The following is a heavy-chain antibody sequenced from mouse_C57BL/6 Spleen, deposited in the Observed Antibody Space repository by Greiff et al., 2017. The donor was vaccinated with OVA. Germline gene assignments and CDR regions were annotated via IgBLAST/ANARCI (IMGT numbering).Heavy chain of an antibody. J-gene: IGHJ3*01. CDR2: IDPSDSET. CDR1: GYTFTSYW. CDR3: ASEYETGTVAY. D-gene: IGHD4-1*01. V-gene: IGHV1-52*01. Sequence: VQLQQPGAELVRPGSSVKLSCKASGYTFTSYWMPWVKQRPIQGLEWIGNIDPSDSETHYNQKFKDKATLTVDKSSSTAYMQLSSLTSEDSAVYSCASEYETGTVAYWGQGTLVTVSA.